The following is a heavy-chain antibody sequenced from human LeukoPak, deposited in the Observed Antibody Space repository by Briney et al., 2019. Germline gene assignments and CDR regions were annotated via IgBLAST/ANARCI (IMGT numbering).Heavy chain of an antibody. CDR2: ISWNSGSI. CDR3: AKGYSSGFGY. CDR1: GFTFDDYA. V-gene: IGHV3-9*01. D-gene: IGHD6-19*01. J-gene: IGHJ4*02. Sequence: GRSLRLSCAASGFTFDDYAMHWVRQAPGKGLEWVSGISWNSGSIGYADSVKGRFTISRDNAKNSLYLQMNSLRAEDTALYYCAKGYSSGFGYWGQGTVVTVSS.